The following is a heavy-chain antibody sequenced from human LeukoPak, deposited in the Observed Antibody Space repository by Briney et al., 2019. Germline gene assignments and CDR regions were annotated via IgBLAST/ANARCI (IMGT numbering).Heavy chain of an antibody. CDR1: GGSISSY. CDR3: ARTHYYYMGV. Sequence: SETLSLTCSVSGGSISSYWSWMRQPPGKGLEWIGYVYYSGSTNYNPSLKSRVTISVDTSKKQSSLKLSSVTAADTAVYYCARTHYYYMGVWGKGTTVTVS. V-gene: IGHV4-59*01. CDR2: VYYSGST. J-gene: IGHJ6*03.